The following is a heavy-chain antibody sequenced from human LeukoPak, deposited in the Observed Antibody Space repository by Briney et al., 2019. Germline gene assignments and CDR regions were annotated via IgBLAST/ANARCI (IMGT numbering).Heavy chain of an antibody. V-gene: IGHV4-4*07. J-gene: IGHJ4*02. Sequence: PSETLSLTCTVSGGSTINYFRSWIRQTAGRGLEWIGHIYTSGTTHYNPSLKNRVTISLDTSKSQFSLQLNSVTAADSAVYYCARAEGSGSGAYTLDYWGQGILVTVSS. CDR3: ARAEGSGSGAYTLDY. CDR1: GGSTINYF. D-gene: IGHD3-10*01. CDR2: IYTSGTT.